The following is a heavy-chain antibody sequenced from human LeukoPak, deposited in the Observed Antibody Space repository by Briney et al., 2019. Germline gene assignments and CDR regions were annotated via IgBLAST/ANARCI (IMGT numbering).Heavy chain of an antibody. V-gene: IGHV3-23*01. CDR1: GFTFSSYA. D-gene: IGHD3-3*01. Sequence: GGSLRLSCAASGFTFSSYAMSWVRQAPGKGLEWVSGISGSGGSTYYAESVKGRFTISRDSSKNTLYLQMNSLRAEDAAVYYCAKASGNSGRDYTPFDYWGQGTLVTVSS. CDR3: AKASGNSGRDYTPFDY. J-gene: IGHJ4*02. CDR2: ISGSGGST.